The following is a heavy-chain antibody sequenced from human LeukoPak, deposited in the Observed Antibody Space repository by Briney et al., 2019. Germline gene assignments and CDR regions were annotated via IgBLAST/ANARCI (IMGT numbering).Heavy chain of an antibody. Sequence: SETLSLTCAVYGGSFSGYYWSWIRQPAGKGLEWIGRIYTSGSTNYNPSLKSRVTMSVDTSKNQFSLKLSSVTAADTAVYYCARVVSCSGGSCYNRYGMDVWGQGTTVTVSS. CDR1: GGSFSGYY. CDR2: IYTSGST. V-gene: IGHV4-59*10. D-gene: IGHD2-15*01. J-gene: IGHJ6*02. CDR3: ARVVSCSGGSCYNRYGMDV.